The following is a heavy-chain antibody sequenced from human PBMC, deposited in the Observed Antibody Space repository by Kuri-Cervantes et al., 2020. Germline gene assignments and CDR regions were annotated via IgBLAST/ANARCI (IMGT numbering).Heavy chain of an antibody. CDR3: AKETVTGTPRRGYLDL. V-gene: IGHV1-18*01. CDR2: ISAYNGDT. Sequence: ASVKVSCKTSGYTFKSYGISWVRQAPGQGLEWMGWISAYNGDTNYAQKLQGRVSMTTDTSTSTAYMELRSLRSDDTAVYYCAKETVTGTPRRGYLDLWGRGTLVTVSS. D-gene: IGHD4-17*01. CDR1: GYTFKSYG. J-gene: IGHJ2*01.